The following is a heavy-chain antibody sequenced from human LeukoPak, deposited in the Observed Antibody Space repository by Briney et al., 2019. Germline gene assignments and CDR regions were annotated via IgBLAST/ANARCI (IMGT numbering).Heavy chain of an antibody. CDR3: ARGLSTYSSGWYWAYWYFDL. CDR1: GYTFTSYD. V-gene: IGHV1-8*01. D-gene: IGHD6-19*01. J-gene: IGHJ2*01. Sequence: ASVKVSCKASGYTFTSYDINWVRQATGQGLEWMGWMNPNSGNTGYAQKFQGRVTMTRNTSISTAYMELSSLRSEDTAVYYCARGLSTYSSGWYWAYWYFDLWGRGTLVTVSS. CDR2: MNPNSGNT.